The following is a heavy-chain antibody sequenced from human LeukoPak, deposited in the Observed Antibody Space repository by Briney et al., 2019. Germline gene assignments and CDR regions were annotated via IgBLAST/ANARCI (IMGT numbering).Heavy chain of an antibody. CDR3: VRVQGSSDHMDV. CDR2: ISSSSSTI. D-gene: IGHD6-13*01. J-gene: IGHJ6*03. Sequence: GGSLRLSCAASGFTFSSYGMSWVRQAPGKGLEWVSAISSSSSTIYYADSVKGRFTISRDNAKNSLYLQMNSLRAEDTAVYYCVRVQGSSDHMDVWGKGTTVTVSS. V-gene: IGHV3-48*01. CDR1: GFTFSSYG.